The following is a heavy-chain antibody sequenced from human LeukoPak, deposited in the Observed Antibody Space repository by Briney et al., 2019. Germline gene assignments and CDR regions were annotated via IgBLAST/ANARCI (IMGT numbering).Heavy chain of an antibody. CDR3: ARVLGYSYGWNY. CDR1: GYKFTSYW. CDR2: IDPSGSYT. J-gene: IGHJ4*02. Sequence: HGESLKISCKGSGYKFTSYWINLVRQMPGKGLEWMGRIDPSGSYTMYTLSFQGHVTISADQSISTAYLQWSSLTASDSAMYYCARVLGYSYGWNYWGQGTLVTVSS. V-gene: IGHV5-10-1*01. D-gene: IGHD5-18*01.